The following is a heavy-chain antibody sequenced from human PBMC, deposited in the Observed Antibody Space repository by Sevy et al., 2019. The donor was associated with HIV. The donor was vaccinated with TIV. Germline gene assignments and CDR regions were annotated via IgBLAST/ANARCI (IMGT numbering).Heavy chain of an antibody. D-gene: IGHD3-22*01. CDR3: TRGYYYDSSGYSDY. Sequence: GGSLRLSCTGSGFTFGDYAMSWFRQAPGMGLEWVGFIRSKDYGGATEYAGFVKGRFTISREYSKSIADLQMNSLKTEDTAVYYCTRGYYYDSSGYSDYWGQGTLVTVSS. CDR2: IRSKDYGGAT. CDR1: GFTFGDYA. J-gene: IGHJ4*02. V-gene: IGHV3-49*03.